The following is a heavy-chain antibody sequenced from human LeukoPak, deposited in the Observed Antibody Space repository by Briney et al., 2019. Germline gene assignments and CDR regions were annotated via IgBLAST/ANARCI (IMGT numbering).Heavy chain of an antibody. J-gene: IGHJ6*03. D-gene: IGHD6-13*01. V-gene: IGHV4-34*01. CDR1: GGSFSGYY. CDR2: INHSGST. Sequence: PSETLSLTCAVYGGSFSGYYWSWIRQPPGKGLEWIGEINHSGSTNYDPSLKSRVTISVDTSTNQFSLKLCSVTAADTAVYYCARVPSRAAAEYFRNQDYYHYMDVWGKGTTVTVAS. CDR3: ARVPSRAAAEYFRNQDYYHYMDV.